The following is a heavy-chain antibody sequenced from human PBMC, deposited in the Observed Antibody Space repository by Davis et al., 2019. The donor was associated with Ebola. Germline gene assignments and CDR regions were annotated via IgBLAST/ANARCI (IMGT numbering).Heavy chain of an antibody. Sequence: GESLKISCAASGFTFRIYGMHWVRQAPGKGLEWVAVISYDGSNKYYADSVKGRFTISRDNSKNTLYLQMNSLRAEDTAVYYCAKGLQRYYYYGMDVWGQGTTVTVSS. CDR2: ISYDGSNK. J-gene: IGHJ6*02. D-gene: IGHD5-18*01. CDR1: GFTFRIYG. V-gene: IGHV3-30*18. CDR3: AKGLQRYYYYGMDV.